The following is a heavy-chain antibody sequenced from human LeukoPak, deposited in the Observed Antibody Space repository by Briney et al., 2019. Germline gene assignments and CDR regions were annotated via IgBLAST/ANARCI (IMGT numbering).Heavy chain of an antibody. CDR1: GFTFSSYG. Sequence: GGSLRLSCAASGFTFSSYGMHWVRQAPGKELEWVAVIWYDGSNKYYADSVKGRFTISRDNSKNTLYLQMNSLRAEDTAVYYCARDRGDGYNHFDYWGQGTLDTVSS. J-gene: IGHJ4*02. CDR3: ARDRGDGYNHFDY. D-gene: IGHD5-24*01. CDR2: IWYDGSNK. V-gene: IGHV3-33*01.